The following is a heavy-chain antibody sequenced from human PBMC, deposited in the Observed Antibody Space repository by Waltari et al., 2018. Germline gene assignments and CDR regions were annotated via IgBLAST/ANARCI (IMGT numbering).Heavy chain of an antibody. Sequence: QVQLVQSGAEVKKPGGSVKVSCKASGYTFTSYDINWVRQATGPGLEWMGWMNPNSGNTGYAQKFQGRVTMTRNTSISTAYMELSSLRSEDTAVYYCARGRGKAGPLRMVVKLWDYWGQGTLVTVSS. V-gene: IGHV1-8*01. J-gene: IGHJ4*02. CDR2: MNPNSGNT. D-gene: IGHD2-21*01. CDR3: ARGRGKAGPLRMVVKLWDY. CDR1: GYTFTSYD.